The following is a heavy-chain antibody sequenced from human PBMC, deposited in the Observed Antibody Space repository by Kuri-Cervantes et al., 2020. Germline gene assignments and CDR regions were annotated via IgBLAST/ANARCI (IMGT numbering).Heavy chain of an antibody. V-gene: IGHV3-11*04. CDR2: ISSSSSTI. Sequence: GGSLRLSCAASGFTFSDYYMSWIRQAPGKGLEWVSYISSSSSTIYYADSVKGRFTISRDNAKNSLYLQMNSLRAEDTAVYYCASPSSDGDYYYYYGMDVWGQGTTVTVSS. D-gene: IGHD4-17*01. J-gene: IGHJ6*02. CDR3: ASPSSDGDYYYYYGMDV. CDR1: GFTFSDYY.